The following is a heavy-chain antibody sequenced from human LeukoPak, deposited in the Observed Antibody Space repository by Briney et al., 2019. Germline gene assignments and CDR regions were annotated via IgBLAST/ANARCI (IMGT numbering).Heavy chain of an antibody. CDR3: ARQADTPMLIWSFTDY. Sequence: GSLRLSCEASGFTFSRFSLTWVRQAQGKGLEWVSSFSSSSSYIYYADPVKGRFTISRKNAKNSLYLQINSLSAGDTALFLCARQADTPMLIWSFTDYWGQGTLVTVSS. V-gene: IGHV3-21*01. CDR2: FSSSSSYI. CDR1: GFTFSRFS. D-gene: IGHD5-18*01. J-gene: IGHJ4*02.